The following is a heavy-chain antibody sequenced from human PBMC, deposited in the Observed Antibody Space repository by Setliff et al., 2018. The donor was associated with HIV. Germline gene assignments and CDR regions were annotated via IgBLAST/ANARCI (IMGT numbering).Heavy chain of an antibody. CDR3: ARGGSGSPFDY. CDR1: GDSISSQF. D-gene: IGHD1-26*01. J-gene: IGHJ4*02. Sequence: PSETLSLTCTVSGDSISSQFWSWIRQSPGKRLEWIGNFYYSGSTNYNPSLRSRATISVDTTKNQFSLKLSSVTAADTAVYYCARGGSGSPFDYWGQGTLVTVSS. CDR2: FYYSGST. V-gene: IGHV4-59*11.